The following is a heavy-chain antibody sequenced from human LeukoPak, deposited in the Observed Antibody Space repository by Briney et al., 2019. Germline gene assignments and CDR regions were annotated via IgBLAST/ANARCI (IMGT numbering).Heavy chain of an antibody. J-gene: IGHJ4*02. CDR3: ARDHSGGYYIYDY. Sequence: SETLSLTCTVSGGSISSYYWSWIRQPPGKGLEWIGYIYNSGSTNYNPSLKSRVTISVDTSKNQFSLKLSSVTAADTAVYYCARDHSGGYYIYDYWGQGTLVTVSS. CDR2: IYNSGST. V-gene: IGHV4-59*01. CDR1: GGSISSYY. D-gene: IGHD3-22*01.